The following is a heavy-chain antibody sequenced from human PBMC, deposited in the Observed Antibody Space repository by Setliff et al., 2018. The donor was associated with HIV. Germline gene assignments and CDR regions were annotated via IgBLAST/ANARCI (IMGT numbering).Heavy chain of an antibody. J-gene: IGHJ6*03. CDR3: AKDVGGGSGHYPLYMDV. D-gene: IGHD3-3*01. V-gene: IGHV3-30*02. CDR2: IWYDGSNK. Sequence: GGSLRLSCAASGFTFKTDAMHWVRQAPGKGLEWVAFIWYDGSNKEYGDSVKGRFTISRDNSKNMVYLEMNSMRDEDTAVYYCAKDVGGGSGHYPLYMDVWGKGTTVTVSS. CDR1: GFTFKTDA.